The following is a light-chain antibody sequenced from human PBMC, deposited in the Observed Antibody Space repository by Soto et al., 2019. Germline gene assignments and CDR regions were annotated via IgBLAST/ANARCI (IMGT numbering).Light chain of an antibody. Sequence: QSALTQPPSASGNPGQRLTISCSGSTSNILRNYVYWYRQLPGTAPRLLISMNDQRPSGVPDRFSGSKSGTSASLAISGLRSEDEADYYCASWDDSLSGYVFWTGTKVTVL. CDR2: MND. CDR1: TSNILRNY. J-gene: IGLJ1*01. CDR3: ASWDDSLSGYV. V-gene: IGLV1-47*01.